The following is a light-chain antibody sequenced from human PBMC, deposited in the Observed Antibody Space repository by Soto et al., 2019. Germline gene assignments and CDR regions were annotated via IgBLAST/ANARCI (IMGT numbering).Light chain of an antibody. CDR2: KAS. J-gene: IGKJ3*01. Sequence: DIQMTQSPSTLSASVGDRVTITCRASQSISSWLAWYQQKPGKAPKLLIYKASSLESGVPSRFSGSGSGTECTLTISSLQPDDFATYCCQQYNSYPFTFGPGTKVDIK. V-gene: IGKV1-5*03. CDR3: QQYNSYPFT. CDR1: QSISSW.